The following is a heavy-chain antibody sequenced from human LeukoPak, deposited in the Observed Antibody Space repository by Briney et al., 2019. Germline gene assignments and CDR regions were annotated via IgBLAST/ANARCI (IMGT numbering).Heavy chain of an antibody. CDR3: ARHENWQWLVGWFDP. Sequence: MSSETLSLTCTVSGGSISSYYWSWIRQPPGKGLEWIANMYHSGRTNYNPSLKSRVTISVDTSKNQFSLKLSSVTAADTAIYYCARHENWQWLVGWFDPWGQGTLVTVSS. J-gene: IGHJ5*02. V-gene: IGHV4-59*08. CDR2: MYHSGRT. CDR1: GGSISSYY. D-gene: IGHD6-19*01.